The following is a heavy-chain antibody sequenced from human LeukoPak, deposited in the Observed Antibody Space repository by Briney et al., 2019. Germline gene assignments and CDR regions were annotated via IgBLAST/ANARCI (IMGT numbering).Heavy chain of an antibody. D-gene: IGHD3-3*01. V-gene: IGHV3-30*04. CDR2: ISSDGSNK. CDR3: ARVLFRPGELGFSGDY. CDR1: GFTFSSYV. J-gene: IGHJ4*02. Sequence: HSGTSLRLSCAASGFTFSSYVMHWVRQAPGKGLEWVAAISSDGSNKYSEHGRFTISRDNAKNSLYLQMNSLRAEDTAVYYCARVLFRPGELGFSGDYWGQGTLVTVSS.